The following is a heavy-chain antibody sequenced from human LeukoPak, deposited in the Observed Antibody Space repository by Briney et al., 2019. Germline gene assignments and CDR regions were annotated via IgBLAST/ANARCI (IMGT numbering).Heavy chain of an antibody. V-gene: IGHV4-34*01. J-gene: IGHJ2*01. CDR2: INHSGST. Sequence: SETLSLTCAVYGVTFSGYYWSWIRQPPGKGLEWFGEINHSGSTNYNPSLKSRVTISVDTSKNQFSLKLSSVTAADTAVYYCARLMDTAMVPWYFDLGGRGTLVTVSS. CDR3: ARLMDTAMVPWYFDL. CDR1: GVTFSGYY. D-gene: IGHD5-18*01.